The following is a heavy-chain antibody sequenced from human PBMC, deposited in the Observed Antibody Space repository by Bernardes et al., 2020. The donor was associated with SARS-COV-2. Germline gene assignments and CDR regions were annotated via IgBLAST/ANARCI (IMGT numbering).Heavy chain of an antibody. CDR1: GGSISSESYY. V-gene: IGHV4-61*01. CDR3: ARVALYCTKTNCYDNWFDP. Sequence: SETLSLTCTVSGGSISSESYYWTWIRQPPGKGLDWIGYIYHSGTTNYNPSLKSRVTISIDTSKNQFSLKMTSVTAADTAVYYCARVALYCTKTNCYDNWFDPWGQGTLVTVSS. CDR2: IYHSGTT. J-gene: IGHJ5*02. D-gene: IGHD2-2*01.